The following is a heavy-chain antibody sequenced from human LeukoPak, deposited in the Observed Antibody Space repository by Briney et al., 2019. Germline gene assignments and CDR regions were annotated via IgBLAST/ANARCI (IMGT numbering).Heavy chain of an antibody. Sequence: GGSLRLSCAASGFTFSSYSMNWVRQAPGKGLEWVSYISSSSSTIYYADSVKGRFTISGDNVKNSLYLQMNSLRAEDTAVYYCVRDLRVPAFDIWGQGTMVTVSS. CDR3: VRDLRVPAFDI. D-gene: IGHD1-1*01. J-gene: IGHJ3*02. CDR1: GFTFSSYS. CDR2: ISSSSSTI. V-gene: IGHV3-48*01.